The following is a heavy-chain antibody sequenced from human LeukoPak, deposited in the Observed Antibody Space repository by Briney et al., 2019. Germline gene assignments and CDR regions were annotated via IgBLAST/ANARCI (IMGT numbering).Heavy chain of an antibody. CDR3: ARDRFRYCTNGVCSYFDY. Sequence: SQTLSLTCSVSGGSISSGDYYWSWIRQPPGKGLEWIGYIINGGSTYYNPSLTSRVTISVDMSKNQFSLKLSSVTAADTAVYYCARDRFRYCTNGVCSYFDYWGQGTLVTVSS. J-gene: IGHJ4*02. D-gene: IGHD2-8*01. V-gene: IGHV4-30-4*01. CDR1: GGSISSGDYY. CDR2: IINGGST.